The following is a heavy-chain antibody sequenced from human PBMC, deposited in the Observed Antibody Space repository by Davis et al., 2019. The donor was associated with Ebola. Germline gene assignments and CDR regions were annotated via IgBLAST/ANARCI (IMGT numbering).Heavy chain of an antibody. CDR2: IYPDDSDT. V-gene: IGHV5-51*01. Sequence: KVSCKASGYSFTNYWIAWVRQMPGKGLEWVGIIYPDDSDTRYSPSFQGQVTISADKSISTAYLQWSSLKASDTAMYYCATSTMVRGVSLDYGMDVWGQGITVTVSS. J-gene: IGHJ6*02. CDR3: ATSTMVRGVSLDYGMDV. D-gene: IGHD3-10*01. CDR1: GYSFTNYW.